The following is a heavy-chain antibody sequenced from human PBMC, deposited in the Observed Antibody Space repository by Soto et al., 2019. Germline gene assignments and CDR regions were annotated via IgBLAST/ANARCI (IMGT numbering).Heavy chain of an antibody. J-gene: IGHJ6*02. CDR2: ISGSGGST. D-gene: IGHD3-10*01. CDR3: AKGGNYYGSGSPYYYYGMDV. Sequence: PGGSLRLSCAASGFTFSSYAMSWVRQAPGKGLEWVSAISGSGGSTYYADSVKGRFTISRDNSKNTLYLQMNSLRAEDTAVYYCAKGGNYYGSGSPYYYYGMDVWGQGTTVTVSS. CDR1: GFTFSSYA. V-gene: IGHV3-23*01.